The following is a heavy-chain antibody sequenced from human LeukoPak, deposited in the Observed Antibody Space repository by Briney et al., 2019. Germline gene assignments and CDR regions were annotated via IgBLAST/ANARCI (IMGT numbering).Heavy chain of an antibody. J-gene: IGHJ4*02. CDR3: TREVDGMSAY. V-gene: IGHV3-49*04. CDR2: IRSKASGGAI. D-gene: IGHD1-14*01. Sequence: GGSLRLCCTASGFNFGNYAMSWVRQAPGKGLEWLGFIRSKASGGAIEYDPSVDGRFTISRDDSKSIAYLQMTSLKTEDTATYFCTREVDGMSAYWGQGTLVTVSS. CDR1: GFNFGNYA.